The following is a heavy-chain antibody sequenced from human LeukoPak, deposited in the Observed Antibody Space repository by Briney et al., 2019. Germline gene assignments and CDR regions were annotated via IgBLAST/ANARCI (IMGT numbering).Heavy chain of an antibody. V-gene: IGHV4-38-2*01. D-gene: IGHD3-10*01. CDR3: ARGFRGPNFDY. CDR1: GFTFSSYS. Sequence: GSLRLSCAASGFTFSSYSMNWVRQAPGKGLEWIGTIYHSGSTNYNPSLKSRVTMSLDTSKNQFSLKLNSVTAADTAVYYCARGFRGPNFDYWGQGTLVTVSS. J-gene: IGHJ4*02. CDR2: IYHSGST.